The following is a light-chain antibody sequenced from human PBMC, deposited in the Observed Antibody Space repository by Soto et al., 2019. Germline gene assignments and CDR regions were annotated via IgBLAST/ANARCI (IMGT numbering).Light chain of an antibody. CDR2: DDS. CDR3: ISSPCSNTLHV. CDR1: SSDVGDYNL. Sequence: QSVLTQPASVSESPGQSIAISCTGTSSDVGDYNLVSWDQKRPGEAPKLMIYDDSNRPSGISDRFSASPSGNTASLTSSGLPAEYEADYYCISSPCSNTLHVFTTGTKVTVL. J-gene: IGLJ1*01. V-gene: IGLV2-14*01.